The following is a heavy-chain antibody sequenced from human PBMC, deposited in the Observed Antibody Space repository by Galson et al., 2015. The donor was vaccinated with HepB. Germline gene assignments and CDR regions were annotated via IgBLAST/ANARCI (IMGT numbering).Heavy chain of an antibody. J-gene: IGHJ4*02. CDR1: GYTFTSYG. CDR2: ISAYNGST. Sequence: SVKVSCKASGYTFTSYGISWVRQAPGQGLEWMGWISAYNGSTNYAQKLQGRVTMTTDTSTSTAYMELSSLRSEDTAVYYCARDRHYDSSGLGYWGQGTLVTVSS. V-gene: IGHV1-18*01. CDR3: ARDRHYDSSGLGY. D-gene: IGHD3-22*01.